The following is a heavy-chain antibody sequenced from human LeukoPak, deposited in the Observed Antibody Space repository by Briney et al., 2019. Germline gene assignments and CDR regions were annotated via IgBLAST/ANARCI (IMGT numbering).Heavy chain of an antibody. V-gene: IGHV1-18*01. D-gene: IGHD6-13*01. J-gene: IGHJ4*02. CDR1: GYTFTSYG. CDR2: ISAYNGNT. CDR3: ARDLYSSSWYTSGY. Sequence: ASVKVSCKASGYTFTSYGISWVRQAPGHGLEWMGWISAYNGNTNYAQKLQGRVTMTTDTSTSTAYMELRSLRSDDTAVYYCARDLYSSSWYTSGYWGQGTLVTVSS.